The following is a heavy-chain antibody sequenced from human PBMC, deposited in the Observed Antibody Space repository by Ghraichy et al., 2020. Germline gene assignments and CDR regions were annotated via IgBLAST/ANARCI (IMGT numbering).Heavy chain of an antibody. D-gene: IGHD5-24*01. CDR3: ARNPGYNR. CDR2: IIPIFGTT. J-gene: IGHJ5*02. CDR1: GGPFSNYP. V-gene: IGHV1-69*13. Sequence: SVKVSCKASGGPFSNYPINWVRQAPGQGLEWMGGIIPIFGTTNYAQKFQGRLTITADASTSTAYMELSSLSSKDTAVYYCARNPGYNRWGQGTLVTVSS.